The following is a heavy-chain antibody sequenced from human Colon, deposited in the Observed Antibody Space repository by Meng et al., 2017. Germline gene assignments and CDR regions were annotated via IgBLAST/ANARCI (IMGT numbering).Heavy chain of an antibody. CDR2: TYYRSKYYN. V-gene: IGHV6-1*01. J-gene: IGHJ4*02. CDR3: ARDWGDVRGGFDF. Sequence: QVQLQQSGPGLLQPSQTLSLTCAISGDSVSSNTAAWNWIRQSPSRGLEWLGRTYYRSKYYNDYALSVKSRITINPDTSKNQFSLQLNSVTPEDTAIYYCARDWGDVRGGFDFWDQGTLVTVSS. D-gene: IGHD3-10*02. CDR1: GDSVSSNTAA.